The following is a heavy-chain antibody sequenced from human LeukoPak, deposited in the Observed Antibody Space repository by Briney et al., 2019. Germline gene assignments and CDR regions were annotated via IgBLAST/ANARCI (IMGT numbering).Heavy chain of an antibody. CDR3: ARVSSRTPPRAGLRNLFDY. J-gene: IGHJ4*02. CDR1: GGSISSSSYY. V-gene: IGHV4-39*07. D-gene: IGHD5-12*01. CDR2: IYYSGGT. Sequence: SETLSLTCAVSGGSISSSSYYWGWIRQPPGKGLEWIGSIYYSGGTYYNPSLKSRVTISVDTSKNQFSLKLSSVTAADTAVYYCARVSSRTPPRAGLRNLFDYWGQGTLVTVSS.